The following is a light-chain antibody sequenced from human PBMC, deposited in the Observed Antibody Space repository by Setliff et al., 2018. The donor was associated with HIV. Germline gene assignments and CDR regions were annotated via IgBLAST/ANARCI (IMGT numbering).Light chain of an antibody. V-gene: IGLV2-14*01. CDR2: DVT. Sequence: QSALTQPASVSGYPGQSITISCTGTSSDVGLYNFVSWYQQHPGKVPKLIIYDVTNRPSGISHRFSGAKSGNTASLTISVLQADDEADYYCSSFRTSRKFVFGTGT. CDR3: SSFRTSRKFV. J-gene: IGLJ1*01. CDR1: SSDVGLYNF.